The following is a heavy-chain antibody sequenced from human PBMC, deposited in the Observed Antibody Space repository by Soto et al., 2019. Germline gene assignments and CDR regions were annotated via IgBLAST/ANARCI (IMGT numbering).Heavy chain of an antibody. CDR3: ASRTVPLLSLPARPGGFDY. V-gene: IGHV4-34*02. CDR1: GGSFSGYY. D-gene: IGHD6-6*01. CDR2: INHSGST. J-gene: IGHJ4*02. Sequence: QVHLQQWGAGLLKPSETLSLTCAVYGGSFSGYYWSWIRQPPGKGLEWIAEINHSGSTDYNPSLKSRVIISVDTSKNQFSLKLNSVTAADTAVYYCASRTVPLLSLPARPGGFDYWGQGTLVTVSS.